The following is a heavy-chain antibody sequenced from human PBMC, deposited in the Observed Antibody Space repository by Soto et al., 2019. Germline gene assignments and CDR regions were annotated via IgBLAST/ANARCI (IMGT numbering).Heavy chain of an antibody. CDR2: ISWNSGSI. V-gene: IGHV3-9*01. Sequence: GGSLRLSCAASGFTFDDYAMHWVRQAPGKGLEWVSGISWNSGSIGYADSVKGRFTIPRDNAKNSLYLQMNSLRAEDTALYYCAKDSGYAPGYYYGMDVWGQGTTVTVSS. CDR3: AKDSGYAPGYYYGMDV. J-gene: IGHJ6*02. D-gene: IGHD5-12*01. CDR1: GFTFDDYA.